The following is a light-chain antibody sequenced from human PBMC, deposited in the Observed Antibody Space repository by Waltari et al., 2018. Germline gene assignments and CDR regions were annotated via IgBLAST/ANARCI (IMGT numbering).Light chain of an antibody. Sequence: DIQMTQSPSSLSASVGDKVTVTCRASQGIRNALAWYQQKPGKAPKLLIYASSSLQSGVPSRCSGSGSATDFTLTISSLQPDDFAVYYYQQSNSYPLTFGGGTRVEIK. J-gene: IGKJ4*01. V-gene: IGKV1-17*01. CDR2: ASS. CDR3: QQSNSYPLT. CDR1: QGIRNA.